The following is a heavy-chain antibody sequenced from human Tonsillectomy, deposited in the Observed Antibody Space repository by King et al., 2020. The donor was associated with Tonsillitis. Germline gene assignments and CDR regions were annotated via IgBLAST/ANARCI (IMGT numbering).Heavy chain of an antibody. CDR2: IYPGDSDT. Sequence: VQLVESGAEVKKPGESLKISCTGSGYSFTSYWIGWVRQMPGQGLEWMGIIYPGDSDTRYSPSFQGQVTISADKSIRTAYLQWSSLKASDTAMYYCARHLTIEYSSSPDYWGQGTLVTVSS. V-gene: IGHV5-51*01. CDR3: ARHLTIEYSSSPDY. CDR1: GYSFTSYW. J-gene: IGHJ4*02. D-gene: IGHD6-6*01.